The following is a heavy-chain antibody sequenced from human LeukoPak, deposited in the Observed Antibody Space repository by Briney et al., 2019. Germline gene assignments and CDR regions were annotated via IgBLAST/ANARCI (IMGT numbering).Heavy chain of an antibody. Sequence: ASVKVSCKGSGGTFSNFPINWIRQAPGQGLEWMGGIIPIFGTADYAQKFQDRVTITADKSTSTVYMEVSSLRSEDTAVYYCARVRGVGSDSFDYWGQGTLVTVSS. V-gene: IGHV1-69*06. CDR2: IIPIFGTA. D-gene: IGHD3-10*01. CDR3: ARVRGVGSDSFDY. J-gene: IGHJ4*02. CDR1: GGTFSNFP.